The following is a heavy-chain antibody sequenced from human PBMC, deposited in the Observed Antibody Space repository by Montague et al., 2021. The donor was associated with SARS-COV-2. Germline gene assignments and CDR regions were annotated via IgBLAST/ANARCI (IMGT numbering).Heavy chain of an antibody. CDR2: IYYSGST. J-gene: IGHJ5*02. CDR1: GGSISSSSYY. V-gene: IGHV4-39*02. Sequence: SETLSLTCTVSGGSISSSSYYWGWIRQPPGKGLEWIGSIYYSGSTYYNPSLKSRVTISVDTSKNQFSLKLSSVTAADTAVYYCARERRYCSGGGCYSGWFDPWGQGTLVTVSS. D-gene: IGHD2-15*01. CDR3: ARERRYCSGGGCYSGWFDP.